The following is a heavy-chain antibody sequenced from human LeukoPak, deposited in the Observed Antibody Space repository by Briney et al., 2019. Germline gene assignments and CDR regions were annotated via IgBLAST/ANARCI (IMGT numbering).Heavy chain of an antibody. D-gene: IGHD1-26*01. CDR3: ARDPGPGGSYLDY. CDR1: GFTFTTYW. Sequence: PGGSLRLSCAASGFTFTTYWMTWVRQAPGKGLEWVACINEDGSEKYYVGSVKGRFTISRDNAKNSLYLQMNNLRPEDTAVYYCARDPGPGGSYLDYWGQGSLVTVSS. V-gene: IGHV3-7*01. J-gene: IGHJ4*02. CDR2: INEDGSEK.